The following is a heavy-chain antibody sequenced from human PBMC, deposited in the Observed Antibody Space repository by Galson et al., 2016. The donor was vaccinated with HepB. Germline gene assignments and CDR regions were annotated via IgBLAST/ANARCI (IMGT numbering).Heavy chain of an antibody. Sequence: SETLSLTCSVSGASITTYYWSWVRQSAGKVLEWLGRMYSTGTTDYNPSLKGRVTMSMDTSKNQFSLNLTSLTAADTAGYYCAREGPTAFDYWGQGTLGTVPS. CDR1: GASITTYY. J-gene: IGHJ4*02. CDR2: MYSTGTT. CDR3: AREGPTAFDY. D-gene: IGHD2-21*02. V-gene: IGHV4-4*07.